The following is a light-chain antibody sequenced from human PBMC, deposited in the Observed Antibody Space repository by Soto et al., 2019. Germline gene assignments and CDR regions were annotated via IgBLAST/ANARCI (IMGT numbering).Light chain of an antibody. V-gene: IGKV3-20*01. CDR3: QQYGSSPPIT. CDR2: GAS. CDR1: QSVSSSY. Sequence: IGLTQSPATLSLSTGERATLSCRASQSVSSSYLAWYQQKPGQAPRLLIYGASSRATGIPDRFSGSGSGTDFTLTISRLEPEDFAVYYCQQYGSSPPITFGQVTKV. J-gene: IGKJ1*01.